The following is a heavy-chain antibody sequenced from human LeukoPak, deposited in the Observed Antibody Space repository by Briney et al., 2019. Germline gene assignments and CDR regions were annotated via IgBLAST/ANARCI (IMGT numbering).Heavy chain of an antibody. J-gene: IGHJ4*02. V-gene: IGHV4-4*02. CDR2: IYHSGRT. D-gene: IGHD2-2*01. CDR3: ARGGACSSTSCMFDY. CDR1: GGSIRSTSW. Sequence: PSETLSLTCAVSGGSIRSTSWYSWVRQPPGKGLEWIGEIYHSGRTNYKASLKSRVTISLDKSKNQFSLKLTSVTAADTAVYYCARGGACSSTSCMFDYWGQGTLVTVSS.